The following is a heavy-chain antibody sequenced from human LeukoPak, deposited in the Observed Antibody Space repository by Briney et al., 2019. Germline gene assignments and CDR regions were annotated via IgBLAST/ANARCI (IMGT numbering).Heavy chain of an antibody. D-gene: IGHD4-11*01. J-gene: IGHJ5*02. CDR1: GFTFSRYW. CDR2: INSDGSST. V-gene: IGHV3-74*01. Sequence: VPPGGSLRLSCAASGFTFSRYWMHWVRPAPGKGLVWVSRINSDGSSTNYADSVKGRFTISRDNAKNTLYLQMNSLRAEDTAVYYCARLGDYSNAHWFDPWGQGTLVTVSS. CDR3: ARLGDYSNAHWFDP.